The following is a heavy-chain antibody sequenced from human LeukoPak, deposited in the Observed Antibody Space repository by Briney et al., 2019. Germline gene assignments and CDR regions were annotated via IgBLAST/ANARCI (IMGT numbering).Heavy chain of an antibody. CDR3: ARDPQLGITLYYFDY. D-gene: IGHD7-27*01. V-gene: IGHV1-2*02. CDR1: GYSFTCYH. Sequence: SVKVSCKGSGYSFTCYHMHWVRQAPGQGLEWMGWINPNSGGTNYAQKFQGRVSMTRDRAISTAYMELSKLRSDDTAVYYCARDPQLGITLYYFDYWGQGTLVTVSS. CDR2: INPNSGGT. J-gene: IGHJ4*02.